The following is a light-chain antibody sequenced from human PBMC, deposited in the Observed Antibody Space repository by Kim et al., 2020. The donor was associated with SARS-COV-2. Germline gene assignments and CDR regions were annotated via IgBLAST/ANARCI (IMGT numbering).Light chain of an antibody. CDR1: QSISSN. CDR3: QQYNTWPRT. V-gene: IGKV3-15*01. CDR2: GAS. J-gene: IGKJ1*01. Sequence: VSPGEGATLSCRASQSISSNLVWYQQKVGQPPSLLIYGASTRATGIPAMFSGSGSGTEFTLTISSLQSEDFAVYYCQQYNTWPRTFGQGTKVDIK.